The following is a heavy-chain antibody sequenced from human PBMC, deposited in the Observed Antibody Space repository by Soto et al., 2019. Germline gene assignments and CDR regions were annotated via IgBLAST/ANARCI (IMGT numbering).Heavy chain of an antibody. V-gene: IGHV3-49*04. CDR3: ARYRVAAEMSDFDY. J-gene: IGHJ4*02. D-gene: IGHD2-15*01. CDR2: IRSKAYSRTT. Sequence: YLRLSCTGSGFTFGGYALTWVRQAPGKGLEWVGSIRSKAYSRTTEYAASVRGRFTISRDDSNSVAYLQVNSLKTEDTAVYYCARYRVAAEMSDFDYWGQGTLVTVSS. CDR1: GFTFGGYA.